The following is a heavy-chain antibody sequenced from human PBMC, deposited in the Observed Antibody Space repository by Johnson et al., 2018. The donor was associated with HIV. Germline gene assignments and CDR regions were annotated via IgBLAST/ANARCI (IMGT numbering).Heavy chain of an antibody. J-gene: IGHJ3*01. CDR2: ISYDGNNE. CDR1: GFTFSTYA. CDR3: ASNEVAYGSGINTACDV. Sequence: QLVESGGGVVQPGRSLRLSCAASGFTFSTYAMHWVRQAPGKGLEWVAVISYDGNNEYYADSVKGRFTISRDNSNNTLYLQMNSLRPEDTAVFYCASNEVAYGSGINTACDVWGQGTMVAVSS. V-gene: IGHV3-30*04. D-gene: IGHD3-10*01.